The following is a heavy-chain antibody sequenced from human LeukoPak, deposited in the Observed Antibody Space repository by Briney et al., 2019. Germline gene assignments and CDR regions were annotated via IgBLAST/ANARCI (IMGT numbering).Heavy chain of an antibody. CDR2: IYYSGST. V-gene: IGHV4-59*08. CDR3: ARLLRFDSSGYYEYFQH. Sequence: SETLSLTCTVSGGSISSYYWSWIRQPPGKGLEWIGYIYYSGSTNYNPSLKSRVTISVDTSKNQFSLKLSSVTAADTAVYYCARLLRFDSSGYYEYFQHWGQGTLVTVSS. CDR1: GGSISSYY. D-gene: IGHD3-22*01. J-gene: IGHJ1*01.